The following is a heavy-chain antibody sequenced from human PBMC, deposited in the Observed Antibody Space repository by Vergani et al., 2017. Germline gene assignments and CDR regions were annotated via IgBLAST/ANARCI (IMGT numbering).Heavy chain of an antibody. J-gene: IGHJ4*02. CDR3: AGAGRGGFDY. V-gene: IGHV4-59*08. D-gene: IGHD3-10*01. Sequence: QVQLQESGPGLVKPSETLSLTCTVSGGSISSYYWSWIRQPPGKGLEWIGYIYYSGSTNYNPSLKSRVTISVDTSKNQFSLKLSSVTAADTAVYYCAGAGRGGFDYWGQGTLVTVSS. CDR2: IYYSGST. CDR1: GGSISSYY.